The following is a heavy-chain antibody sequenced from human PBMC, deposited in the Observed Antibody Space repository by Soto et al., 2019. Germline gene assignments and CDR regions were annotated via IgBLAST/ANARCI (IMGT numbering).Heavy chain of an antibody. D-gene: IGHD3-22*01. J-gene: IGHJ3*02. V-gene: IGHV1-3*01. CDR1: GYTFSSYA. Sequence: GASVKVSCKASGYTFSSYAVHWVRQAPGQRLEWMGWINAGNGNTKYSQKFQGRVTITRDTSASTVYMEMSSLGSEGTAVYYCARGSGLIGGAFDIWGQGTMVTVSS. CDR3: ARGSGLIGGAFDI. CDR2: INAGNGNT.